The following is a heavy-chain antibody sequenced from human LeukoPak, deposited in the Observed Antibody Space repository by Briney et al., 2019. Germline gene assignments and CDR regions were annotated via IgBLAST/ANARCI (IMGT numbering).Heavy chain of an antibody. CDR1: GYTFTSYG. CDR2: ISAYNGNT. CDR3: ARADRDFWSRFNDY. J-gene: IGHJ4*02. Sequence: ASVKVSCKASGYTFTSYGFTWVRQAPGQGLEWMGWISAYNGNTNYAQKLQGRATMTTDTSTSTAYMELRSLRSDDTALYYCARADRDFWSRFNDYWGQGTLVTVSS. D-gene: IGHD3-3*01. V-gene: IGHV1-18*01.